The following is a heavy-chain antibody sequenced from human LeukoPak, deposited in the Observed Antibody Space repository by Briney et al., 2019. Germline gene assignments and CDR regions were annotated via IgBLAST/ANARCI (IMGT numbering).Heavy chain of an antibody. CDR3: ARQQGPLYYFDY. Sequence: ASLKISCKGSGYIFTSYWIGCVRQMPGKGLEWIEIIYPGDSDTRYSPSFQGPVTISADKSISTAYLQWSSLKASDTAMYYCARQQGPLYYFDYWGQGTLVTVSS. J-gene: IGHJ4*02. CDR2: IYPGDSDT. CDR1: GYIFTSYW. V-gene: IGHV5-51*01.